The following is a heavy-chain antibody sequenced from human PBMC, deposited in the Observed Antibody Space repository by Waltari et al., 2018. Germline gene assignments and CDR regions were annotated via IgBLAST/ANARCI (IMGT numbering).Heavy chain of an antibody. CDR2: ISGSGGST. J-gene: IGHJ4*02. CDR1: GFTFSSYA. Sequence: EVQLLESGGGLVQPGGSLRLSCAASGFTFSSYAMSWVRQAPGKGLEWVSAISGSGGSTYYADSVKGRFTISRDNSKNTLYLQMNSLRAEDTAVYYCVNDRGYYDFWSGYYTFDYWGQGTLVTVSS. D-gene: IGHD3-3*01. V-gene: IGHV3-23*01. CDR3: VNDRGYYDFWSGYYTFDY.